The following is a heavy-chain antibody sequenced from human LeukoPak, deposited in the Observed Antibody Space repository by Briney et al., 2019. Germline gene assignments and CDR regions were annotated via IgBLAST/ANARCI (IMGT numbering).Heavy chain of an antibody. CDR2: IFYRGST. CDR1: GGSISTSRYQ. J-gene: IGHJ4*02. D-gene: IGHD1-1*01. Sequence: ASETLSLTCNVSGGSISTSRYQWGWIRQPPGKGLVWIGNIFYRGSTYYNPSLRSRVTVSVDTSKNQFSLKLTSVTAADTAVYYCARDRWNDVPFDYWGQGTLVTVSS. CDR3: ARDRWNDVPFDY. V-gene: IGHV4-39*07.